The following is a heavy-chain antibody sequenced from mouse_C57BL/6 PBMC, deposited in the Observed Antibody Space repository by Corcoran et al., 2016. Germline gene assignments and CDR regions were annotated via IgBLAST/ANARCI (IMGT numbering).Heavy chain of an antibody. D-gene: IGHD1-1*01. J-gene: IGHJ2*01. CDR3: AREGLYYGSSYDYFDY. CDR1: GYTFTSYG. CDR2: IYPRSGNT. Sequence: QVPLQQSGAELARPVASVKLSCTASGYTFTSYGISWVKQRTGQGLEWIGEIYPRSGNTYYNEKFKGKATLTADKSSSTAYMELRSLTSEDSAVYFWAREGLYYGSSYDYFDYWGQGTTLTVSA. V-gene: IGHV1-81*01.